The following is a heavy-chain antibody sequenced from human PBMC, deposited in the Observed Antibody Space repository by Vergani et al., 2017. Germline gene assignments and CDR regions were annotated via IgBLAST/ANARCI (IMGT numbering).Heavy chain of an antibody. D-gene: IGHD1-1*01. CDR2: INTDGSIT. J-gene: IGHJ5*02. V-gene: IGHV3-74*01. Sequence: EVQLVQSGGGLVQPGGSLRLSCAASGFTFSAHWMHWVCQVPGKGLGWVSRINTDGSITDYADSVKGRFTISRDNAKKILHLQMSSLGAEDTAVYCSSSDIHVNEGSFDPWGQGTLVTVSS. CDR1: GFTFSAHW. CDR3: SSDIHVNEGSFDP.